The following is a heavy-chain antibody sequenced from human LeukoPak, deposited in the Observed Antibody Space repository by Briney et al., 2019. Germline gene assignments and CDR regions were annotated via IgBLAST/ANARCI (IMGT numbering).Heavy chain of an antibody. Sequence: PGGSLRLSCAASGFTFSSFAMSWVRQAPGKGLEWVADIRESGISANYVDSVKGRFTISRDNAKNSLYLQMNSLRAEDTAVYYCAELGITMIGGVWGKGTTVTISS. CDR1: GFTFSSFA. D-gene: IGHD3-10*02. CDR2: IRESGISA. V-gene: IGHV3-23*01. J-gene: IGHJ6*04. CDR3: AELGITMIGGV.